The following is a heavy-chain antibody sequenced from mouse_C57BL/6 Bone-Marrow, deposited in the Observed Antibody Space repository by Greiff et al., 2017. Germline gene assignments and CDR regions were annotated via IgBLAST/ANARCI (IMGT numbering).Heavy chain of an antibody. CDR3: ARYDDSLDY. V-gene: IGHV1-50*01. CDR2: IDPSDSYT. D-gene: IGHD2-4*01. CDR1: GYTFTSYW. J-gene: IGHJ2*01. Sequence: QVQLQQPGAELVKPGASVKLSCKASGYTFTSYWMQWVKQRPGQGLEWIGEIDPSDSYTNYNQKFKGKATLTVDTSSSTAYMQLSSLTSEDSAVYYCARYDDSLDYWGQGTTLTVSS.